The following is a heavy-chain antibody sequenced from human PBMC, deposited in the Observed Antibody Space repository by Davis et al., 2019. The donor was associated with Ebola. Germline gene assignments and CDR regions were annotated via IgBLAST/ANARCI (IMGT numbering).Heavy chain of an antibody. V-gene: IGHV3-30*03. D-gene: IGHD3-16*01. CDR3: ARGLGAFDI. J-gene: IGHJ3*02. CDR1: GFTFSSYG. Sequence: GESLKISCAASGFTFSSYGMHWVRQAPGKGLEWVAVISYDGSNKYYADSVKGRFTISRDNSKNTLYLQMNSLRAEDTAVYYCARGLGAFDIWGQGTMVTVSS. CDR2: ISYDGSNK.